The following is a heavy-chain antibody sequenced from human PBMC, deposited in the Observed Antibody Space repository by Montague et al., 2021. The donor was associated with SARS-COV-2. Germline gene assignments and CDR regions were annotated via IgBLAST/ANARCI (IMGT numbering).Heavy chain of an antibody. D-gene: IGHD4-23*01. CDR3: ARDRGDIYGGNSAWFDP. Sequence: ETLSLTCTVAGGSISTGSDDWTWIRQRPGRGLEWIGNFDYSGGSTYNPCLKSRVTISADTSKNLFSLTLKSVAASDTAVYYCARDRGDIYGGNSAWFDPWGQGTLVTVSS. V-gene: IGHV4-61*03. J-gene: IGHJ5*02. CDR2: FDYSGGS. CDR1: GGSISTGSDD.